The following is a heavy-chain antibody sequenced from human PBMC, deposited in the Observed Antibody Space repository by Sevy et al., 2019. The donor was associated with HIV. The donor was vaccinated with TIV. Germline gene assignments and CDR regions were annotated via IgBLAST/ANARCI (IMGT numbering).Heavy chain of an antibody. Sequence: GGSLRLSCAASGFTFSDYYMSWIRQAPGKGLEWVSYISSSGSTIYYADSVKGRFTISRDNAKNSLYLQMNSLRAEDTAVYYCARDSASYYDYYMDVWGKGTTVTVSS. CDR3: ARDSASYYDYYMDV. CDR1: GFTFSDYY. V-gene: IGHV3-11*04. D-gene: IGHD3-10*01. J-gene: IGHJ6*03. CDR2: ISSSGSTI.